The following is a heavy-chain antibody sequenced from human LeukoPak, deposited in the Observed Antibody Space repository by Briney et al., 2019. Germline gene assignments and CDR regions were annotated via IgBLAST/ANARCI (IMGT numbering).Heavy chain of an antibody. Sequence: PGGSLRLSCVASGFTFSSHSMTWVRQAPGKGLEWISSITSSGRYIYYADSVKGRFTISRDNSKNTLYLQMNSLRAEDTAVYYCARAIRGYSGYDYYWGQGTLVTVSS. D-gene: IGHD5-12*01. CDR1: GFTFSSHS. CDR2: ITSSGRYI. J-gene: IGHJ4*02. V-gene: IGHV3-21*01. CDR3: ARAIRGYSGYDYY.